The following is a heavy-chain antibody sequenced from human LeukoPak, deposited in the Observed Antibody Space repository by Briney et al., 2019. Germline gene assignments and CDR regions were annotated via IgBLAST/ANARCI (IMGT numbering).Heavy chain of an antibody. CDR1: GYTFTSYG. J-gene: IGHJ3*02. CDR2: ISAYNGNT. D-gene: IGHD2-21*02. Sequence: ASVKVSCKASGYTFTSYGISWVRQAPGQGLEWMGWISAYNGNTNYAQKLQGRVTMTTDTSTSTAYMELRSLRSDDTAVYYCARDLGLAYCGGDCYSEDAFDIWGNGTTVTVSS. CDR3: ARDLGLAYCGGDCYSEDAFDI. V-gene: IGHV1-18*04.